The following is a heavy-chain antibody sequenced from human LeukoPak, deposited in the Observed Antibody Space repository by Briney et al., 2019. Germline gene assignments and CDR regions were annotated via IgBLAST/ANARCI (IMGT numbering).Heavy chain of an antibody. CDR3: ASRHNWFDP. Sequence: SETLSLTCAVYGGSFSGYYWSWIRQPPGKGLEWIGEINHSGSTNYNPSLKSRVTISVDTSKNQFSLKLSSVTAADTAVYYCASRHNWFDPWGQGTLVTVSS. V-gene: IGHV4-34*01. J-gene: IGHJ5*02. CDR2: INHSGST. CDR1: GGSFSGYY.